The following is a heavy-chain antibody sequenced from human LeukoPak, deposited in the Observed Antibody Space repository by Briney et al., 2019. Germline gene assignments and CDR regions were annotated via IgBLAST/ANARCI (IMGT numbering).Heavy chain of an antibody. CDR2: IDSSGTI. CDR3: ARPAYCGGNCYYFPDY. CDR1: GFTFSDYY. D-gene: IGHD2-21*02. J-gene: IGHJ4*02. V-gene: IGHV3-11*04. Sequence: GGSLRLSCAASGFTFSDYYMSWIRQGPGKGLEWVSHIDSSGTIYYADSVKGRATISRDDAKNSLYLQMNSLRAEDTAVYYCARPAYCGGNCYYFPDYWGQGTLVTVSS.